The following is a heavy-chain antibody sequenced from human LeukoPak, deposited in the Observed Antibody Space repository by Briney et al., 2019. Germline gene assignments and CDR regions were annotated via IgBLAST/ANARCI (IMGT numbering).Heavy chain of an antibody. CDR3: AKYAHGSGTSFDP. V-gene: IGHV3-7*01. D-gene: IGHD3-10*01. CDR2: IKKDGSEK. J-gene: IGHJ5*02. CDR1: GFSFSDYW. Sequence: GGSLRLSCAASGFSFSDYWMSWVRQAPGKGLEWVANIKKDGSEKHYVDSVKGRFTISRDNAKNSVYLQMSSLRAEDTAVYHCAKYAHGSGTSFDPWGQGTLVTVSS.